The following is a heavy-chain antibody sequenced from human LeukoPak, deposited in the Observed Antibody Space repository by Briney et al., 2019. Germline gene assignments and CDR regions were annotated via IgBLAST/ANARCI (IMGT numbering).Heavy chain of an antibody. CDR3: ARGARHRRGANYYYGMDV. J-gene: IGHJ6*02. CDR1: GGSISSGGYY. Sequence: SETLSLTCTGSGGSISSGGYYWSWIRQPPGKGLEWIGYIYHSGSTYYNPSLKSRVTISVDRSKNQFSLKLSSVTAADTAVYYCARGARHRRGANYYYGMDVWGQGTTVTVSS. V-gene: IGHV4-30-2*01. CDR2: IYHSGST. D-gene: IGHD3-16*01.